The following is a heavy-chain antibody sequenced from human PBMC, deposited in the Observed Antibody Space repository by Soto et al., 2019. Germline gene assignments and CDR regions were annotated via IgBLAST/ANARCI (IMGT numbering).Heavy chain of an antibody. CDR2: IIPIFGTA. CDR1: GGTFSSYA. D-gene: IGHD2-15*01. Sequence: QVQLVQSGAAVKKPGSSVKVSCKASGGTFSSYAISWVRQAPGQGLEWMGGIIPIFGTANYAQKFQGRVTITADESTSTAYMELSSLRSEDTAVYYCARANGDCSGGSCGFDPWGQGTLVTVSS. J-gene: IGHJ5*02. V-gene: IGHV1-69*12. CDR3: ARANGDCSGGSCGFDP.